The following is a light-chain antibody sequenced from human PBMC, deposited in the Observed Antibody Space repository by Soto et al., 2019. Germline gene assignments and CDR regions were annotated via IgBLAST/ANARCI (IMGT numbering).Light chain of an antibody. CDR2: GAS. CDR3: QQYSSSFT. J-gene: IGKJ3*01. V-gene: IGKV3-20*01. Sequence: EIVLTQSPGTLSVSPGERATLSCRASQSVSSSYLAWYQQKPGQAPRLLIYGASSSATGIPDRFSGSGSGTAFTLTISRLEPEDFAVYYCQQYSSSFTFGPGTKVDIK. CDR1: QSVSSSY.